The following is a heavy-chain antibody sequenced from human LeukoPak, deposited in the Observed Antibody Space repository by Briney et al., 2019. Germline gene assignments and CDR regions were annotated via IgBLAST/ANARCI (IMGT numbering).Heavy chain of an antibody. CDR1: GGSISSGGHY. V-gene: IGHV4-31*03. CDR3: ARGDSSGYYKLFDY. J-gene: IGHJ4*02. CDR2: IYYSGST. D-gene: IGHD3-22*01. Sequence: SETLSLTCTVSGGSISSGGHYWRWIRQHPGKGLEWIGYIYYSGSTYYNPSLKSRVTISVDTSKNQFSLRLYSVTAADTAVYYCARGDSSGYYKLFDYWGQGTLVTVSS.